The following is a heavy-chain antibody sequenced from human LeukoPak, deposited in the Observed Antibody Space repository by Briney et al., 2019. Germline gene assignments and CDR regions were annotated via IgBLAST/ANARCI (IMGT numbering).Heavy chain of an antibody. D-gene: IGHD7-27*01. CDR1: GDSITNYY. J-gene: IGHJ4*02. V-gene: IGHV4-59*08. CDR3: ARQVNWDYFDH. Sequence: PSETLSLTCTVSGDSITNYYWNWIRQPPGKGLEWIGYISYSGSTKYSPSLKSRVTISVDTSNNQFSLKLSSVTAADTAMYYCARQVNWDYFDHWGQGPLVTVSS. CDR2: ISYSGST.